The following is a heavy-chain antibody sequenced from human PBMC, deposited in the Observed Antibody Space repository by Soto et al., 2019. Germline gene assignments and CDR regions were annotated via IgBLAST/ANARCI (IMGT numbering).Heavy chain of an antibody. Sequence: QVQLVESGGGLVKPGGSLRLSCAASGFTFSDYYMSWIRQAPGKGPEWVSYMSGRGGTKYYADSVMGRFSISRDNAKSSLWLQMISLRADDTTVYYWARGGGRVVAVERDDCRFDPWGQGTLVAVSS. J-gene: IGHJ5*02. CDR1: GFTFSDYY. CDR2: MSGRGGTK. CDR3: ARGGGRVVAVERDDCRFDP. V-gene: IGHV3-11*01. D-gene: IGHD3-22*01.